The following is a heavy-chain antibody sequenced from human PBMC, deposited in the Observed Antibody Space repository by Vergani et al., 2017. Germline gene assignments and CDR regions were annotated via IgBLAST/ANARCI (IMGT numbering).Heavy chain of an antibody. V-gene: IGHV4-39*07. CDR2: IYYSGST. D-gene: IGHD4-11*01. Sequence: QLQLPESGPGLVKPSETLSLTCTVSGGSISSSSYYWGWIRQPPGKGVEWIGSIYYSGSTYYNPSLKSPVTISVDTSKNQFSRKLSSVTAADTAVYYCARALYSNYYYYYYMDVWGKGTTVTVSS. CDR3: ARALYSNYYYYYYMDV. CDR1: GGSISSSSYY. J-gene: IGHJ6*03.